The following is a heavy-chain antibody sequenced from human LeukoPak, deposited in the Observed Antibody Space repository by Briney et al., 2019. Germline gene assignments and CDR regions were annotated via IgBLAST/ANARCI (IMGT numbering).Heavy chain of an antibody. CDR3: ARDPPASSSTHSSSWSFDY. Sequence: SETLSLTCNVSGVSINNYYWPWIRQPAGKGLEWIARIYGSGSTNYNPSLRSRVTMSVDTSKNQFSLTLTSVTAADTAVYYCARDPPASSSTHSSSWSFDYWGQGSLVTVSS. CDR1: GVSINNYY. CDR2: IYGSGST. V-gene: IGHV4-4*07. J-gene: IGHJ4*02. D-gene: IGHD6-13*01.